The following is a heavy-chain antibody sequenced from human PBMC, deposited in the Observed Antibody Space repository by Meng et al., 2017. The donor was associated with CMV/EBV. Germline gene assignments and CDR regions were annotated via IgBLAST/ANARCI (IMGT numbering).Heavy chain of an antibody. CDR2: ISGSGGST. V-gene: IGHV3-23*01. CDR3: ARAGDGDAHFDY. J-gene: IGHJ4*02. CDR1: GFTFSSYA. Sequence: GESLKISCAASGFTFSSYAMSWVRQAPGKGLEWVSAISGSGGSTYYADSVKGRFTISRDNSKNTLYLQMNSLRAEDTAVYYCARAGDGDAHFDYWGQGTLVTVSP. D-gene: IGHD4-17*01.